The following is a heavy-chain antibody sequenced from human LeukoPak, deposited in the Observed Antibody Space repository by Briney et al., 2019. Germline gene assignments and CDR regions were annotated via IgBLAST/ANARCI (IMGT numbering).Heavy chain of an antibody. V-gene: IGHV1-18*01. Sequence: ASVKVSCKASGYTFTSYGISWVRQAPGQGLEWMGWISAYNGNTNYAQKLQGRVTMTTDTSTSTAYMELRSLRSDDTAVYYCAGAAIRRWLTRKYAFDIWGQGTMVTVSS. CDR1: GYTFTSYG. CDR3: AGAAIRRWLTRKYAFDI. J-gene: IGHJ3*02. D-gene: IGHD6-19*01. CDR2: ISAYNGNT.